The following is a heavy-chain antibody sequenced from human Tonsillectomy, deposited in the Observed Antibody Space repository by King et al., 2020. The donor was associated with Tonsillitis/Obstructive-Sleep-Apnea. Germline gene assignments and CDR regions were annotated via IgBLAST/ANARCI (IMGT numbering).Heavy chain of an antibody. D-gene: IGHD3-22*01. J-gene: IGHJ4*02. CDR2: IYYSGST. CDR1: GSSISSSSYY. Sequence: QLQESGPGLVKPSETLSLTCTVSGSSISSSSYYWGWIRQPPGKGLEWIGSIYYSGSTYYNPSLKSRVTISVDTSKNQFSLKLSSVTAADTAVYYCASGLLRESLDYWGQGTLVTVSS. CDR3: ASGLLRESLDY. V-gene: IGHV4-39*01.